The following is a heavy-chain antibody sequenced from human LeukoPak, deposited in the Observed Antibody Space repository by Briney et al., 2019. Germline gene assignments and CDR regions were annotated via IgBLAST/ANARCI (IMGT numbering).Heavy chain of an antibody. V-gene: IGHV1-69*04. J-gene: IGHJ5*02. Sequence: SVKVSCKASGDTFSSNAISWVRQAPGQGLEWMGRIIPILGITNYAQKFQGRVTITADKSTSTAYMEVSSLRSEDTAVYYCARGSCSSTSCYTEDWFDPWGQGTLVTVSS. CDR3: ARGSCSSTSCYTEDWFDP. D-gene: IGHD2-2*02. CDR2: IIPILGIT. CDR1: GDTFSSNA.